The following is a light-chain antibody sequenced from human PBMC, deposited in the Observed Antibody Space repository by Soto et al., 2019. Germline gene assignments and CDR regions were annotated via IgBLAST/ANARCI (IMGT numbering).Light chain of an antibody. V-gene: IGKV3-11*01. CDR1: QSVSSY. CDR2: DAS. CDR3: QQYNTWPPIT. J-gene: IGKJ5*01. Sequence: EILLTQSPATLSLSPGERATLSCRASQSVSSYLAWYQQKPGQAPRLLIYDASNRATGIPARFSGSGSGTDFTLTISSLEPEDFAVYYCQQYNTWPPITFGQGTRLEIK.